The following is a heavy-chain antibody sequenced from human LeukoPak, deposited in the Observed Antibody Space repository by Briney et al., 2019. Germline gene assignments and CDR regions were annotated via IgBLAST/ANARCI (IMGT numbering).Heavy chain of an antibody. V-gene: IGHV4-38-2*02. CDR2: IYHTGST. Sequence: PSETLSLTCTVSGYSISSGYYGGWIRQPPGKGLEWIGSIYHTGSTYYNPSLKSRVTISVDTSKNQFSLTLSSVTAADTAMYYCARGVTMIGRLRFDPWGQGTLVTVSS. CDR3: ARGVTMIGRLRFDP. D-gene: IGHD3-22*01. J-gene: IGHJ5*02. CDR1: GYSISSGYY.